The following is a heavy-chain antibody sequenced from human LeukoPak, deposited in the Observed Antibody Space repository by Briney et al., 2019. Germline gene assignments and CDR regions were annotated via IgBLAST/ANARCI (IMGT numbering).Heavy chain of an antibody. CDR2: ISYDGSSQ. V-gene: IGHV3-30-3*01. Sequence: GGSLRLSCAASGFTFSSYAMHWVRQAPGKGLEWVAVISYDGSSQYYADSVKGRFTISRDNSKNTLYLQMNSLRAEDTAVYYCARDSVFNDFWSGYYVGGNYYYGMDVWGQGTTVTVSS. CDR1: GFTFSSYA. J-gene: IGHJ6*02. CDR3: ARDSVFNDFWSGYYVGGNYYYGMDV. D-gene: IGHD3-3*01.